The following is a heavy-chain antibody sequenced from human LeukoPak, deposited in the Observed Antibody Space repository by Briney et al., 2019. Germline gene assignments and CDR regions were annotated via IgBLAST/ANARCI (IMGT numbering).Heavy chain of an antibody. V-gene: IGHV2-5*02. CDR1: VFSLSTSGVG. CDR2: IYWDDDK. D-gene: IGHD5-18*01. Sequence: ESGPTLLKPTQTLTLTCTFSVFSLSTSGVGVGWIRQPPGKALEWLALIYWDDDKRYSPSLKSRLTITKDTSKNQVVLTMTNMDPVDTATYFCAHRRIQLGPFEIWGQGTMVTVSS. CDR3: AHRRIQLGPFEI. J-gene: IGHJ3*02.